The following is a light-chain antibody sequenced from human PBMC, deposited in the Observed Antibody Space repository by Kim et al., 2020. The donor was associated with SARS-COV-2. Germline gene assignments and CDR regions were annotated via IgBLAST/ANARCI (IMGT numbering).Light chain of an antibody. CDR3: QQYYRDPPT. J-gene: IGKJ3*01. Sequence: AIRMTQSPSALSASRGDRVTLAFRASESVRSYLAWYQQKPGKAPNLLVYAASTLQTGVPSRFSGSGFGTNFTLTISCLQSEDFASYYCQQYYRDPPTFGPGTKVDIK. CDR1: ESVRSY. V-gene: IGKV1-8*01. CDR2: AAS.